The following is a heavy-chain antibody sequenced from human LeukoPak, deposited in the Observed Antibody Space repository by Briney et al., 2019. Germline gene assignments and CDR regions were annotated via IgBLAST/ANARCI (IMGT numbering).Heavy chain of an antibody. Sequence: ASVKVSCKASGYTFTSYAMHWVRQAPGQRLEWMGWINTGNSNTKYSQKFQGRVTITSDTSASTAYMELSSLRSEDTAVFYCARDRVTAIEYFQYWGQGTLVTVSS. CDR2: INTGNSNT. CDR1: GYTFTSYA. J-gene: IGHJ1*01. CDR3: ARDRVTAIEYFQY. V-gene: IGHV1-3*04. D-gene: IGHD2-21*02.